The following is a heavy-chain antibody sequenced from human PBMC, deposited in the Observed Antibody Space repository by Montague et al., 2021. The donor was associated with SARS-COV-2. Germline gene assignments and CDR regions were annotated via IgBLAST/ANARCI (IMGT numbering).Heavy chain of an antibody. J-gene: IGHJ6*03. CDR2: INNRGNT. D-gene: IGHD4-11*01. V-gene: IGHV4-39*01. CDR1: GDSISSSSYY. CDR3: VRVTHPRSAWPYYMDV. Sequence: SETLSPTCTVSGDSISSSSYYWGWIRQPPGKGLEWIGSINNRGNTYNNPSLRSRVSISVDTSKNQFSLNVRSVTAADTGLFYCVRVTHPRSAWPYYMDVWGKGTTVTV.